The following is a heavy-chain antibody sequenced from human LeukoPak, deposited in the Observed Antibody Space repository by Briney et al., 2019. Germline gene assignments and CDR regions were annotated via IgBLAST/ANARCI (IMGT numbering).Heavy chain of an antibody. V-gene: IGHV4-31*03. CDR2: IYYSGST. Sequence: SETLSLTCTVSGGSISSGGYYWSWIRQHPGKGLEWIGYIYYSGSTYYNPSLKSRVTISVDTSKNQFSLKLSSVTAADTAVYYCARVGRLGTAAAGRIAFDIWGQGTMVTVSS. CDR3: ARVGRLGTAAAGRIAFDI. J-gene: IGHJ3*02. D-gene: IGHD6-13*01. CDR1: GGSISSGGYY.